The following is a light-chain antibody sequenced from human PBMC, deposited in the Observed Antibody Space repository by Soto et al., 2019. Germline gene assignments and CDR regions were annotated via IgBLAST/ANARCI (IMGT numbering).Light chain of an antibody. CDR1: SSDVGGYNY. Sequence: QSALTQPAAVSGSPGQSITISCTGTSSDVGGYNYVSWYQQHPGKAPKLMIYDVSNRPSGVSDRFSGSRSGNTASLTISGLQAEDEADYYCSSSTISSTYVFGTGTKVTVL. J-gene: IGLJ1*01. CDR3: SSSTISSTYV. V-gene: IGLV2-14*01. CDR2: DVS.